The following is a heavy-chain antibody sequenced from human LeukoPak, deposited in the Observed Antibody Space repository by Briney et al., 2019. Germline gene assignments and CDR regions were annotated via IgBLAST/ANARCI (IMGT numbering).Heavy chain of an antibody. Sequence: SETLSLTCAVYGGSFSGYYWSWIRQPPGKGLEWIGEINHSGSTNYNPSLKSRVTISVDTSKNQFSLELSSVTAADTAVYYCARAQPRYCSGGSCRRRDYYYYGKDVWGQGTTATVSS. V-gene: IGHV4-34*01. D-gene: IGHD2-15*01. CDR3: ARAQPRYCSGGSCRRRDYYYYGKDV. J-gene: IGHJ6*02. CDR1: GGSFSGYY. CDR2: INHSGST.